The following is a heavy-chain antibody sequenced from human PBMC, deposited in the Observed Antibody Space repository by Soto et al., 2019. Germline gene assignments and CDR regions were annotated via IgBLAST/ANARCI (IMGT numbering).Heavy chain of an antibody. J-gene: IGHJ6*02. D-gene: IGHD4-4*01. V-gene: IGHV3-23*01. Sequence: GGSLRLSCAASGFTFSSYAMSWVRQAPGKGLEWVSAISGSGGSTYYADSVKGRFTLSRDNSKNTLYLQMNSLRAEDTAVYYCAKDMVGITVTTNGMDVWGQGTTVTV. CDR1: GFTFSSYA. CDR3: AKDMVGITVTTNGMDV. CDR2: ISGSGGST.